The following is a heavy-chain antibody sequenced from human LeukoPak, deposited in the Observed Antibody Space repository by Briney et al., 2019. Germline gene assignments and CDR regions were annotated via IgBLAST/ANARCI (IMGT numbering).Heavy chain of an antibody. J-gene: IGHJ4*02. V-gene: IGHV3-23*01. CDR2: ISGGGGST. Sequence: GGSLRLSCAASGFTFTSYSMNWVRQAPGKGLEWVSTISGGGGSTYYADSVKGRFTISRDNSKNTLYLQVNSLRAEDTAVYYCAKGGKWDVTPFDYWGQGTLVTASS. CDR3: AKGGKWDVTPFDY. CDR1: GFTFTSYS. D-gene: IGHD1-26*01.